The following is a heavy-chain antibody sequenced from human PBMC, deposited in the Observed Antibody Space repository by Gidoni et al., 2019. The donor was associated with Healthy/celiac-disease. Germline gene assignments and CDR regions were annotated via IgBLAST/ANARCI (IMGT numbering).Heavy chain of an antibody. J-gene: IGHJ4*02. D-gene: IGHD6-13*01. CDR2: IYYSGST. CDR3: ARLQEQHPSYYFDY. Sequence: QVQLQESGPGLVKPSQTLSLTCTVSGGSISSGGYYWSWIRQHPGKGLEWIGYIYYSGSTYYNPSLKSRVTISVDTSKNQFSLKLSSVTAADTAVYYCARLQEQHPSYYFDYWGQGTLVTVSS. CDR1: GGSISSGGYY. V-gene: IGHV4-31*03.